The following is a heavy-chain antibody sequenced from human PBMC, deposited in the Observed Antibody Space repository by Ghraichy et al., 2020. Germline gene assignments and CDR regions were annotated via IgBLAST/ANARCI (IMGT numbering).Heavy chain of an antibody. J-gene: IGHJ5*01. V-gene: IGHV3-23*01. CDR1: GFTFSSYA. Sequence: GGSLRLSCAASGFTFSSYAMSWVRQAPGKGLEWVSAISGSGGSTYYADSVKGRFTISRDNSKNTLYLQMNSLRAEDTAVYYCAKDLEWYLVTNGSFDPWGQGTLVTVSS. D-gene: IGHD3-3*01. CDR2: ISGSGGST. CDR3: AKDLEWYLVTNGSFDP.